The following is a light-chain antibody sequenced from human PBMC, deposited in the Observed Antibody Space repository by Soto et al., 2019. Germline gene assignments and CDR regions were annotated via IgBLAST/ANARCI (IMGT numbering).Light chain of an antibody. CDR1: QGISSY. J-gene: IGKJ4*01. CDR3: QQLKSYTLT. Sequence: DIQLTQSPSFLSASVGDRVTITYRASQGISSYLAWYQGKPGKAPKPLIYAASTLQSGVPSRFSGSGSGTEFTLTISSRQPEDFSTYYCQQLKSYTLTVGGGTKVEIK. CDR2: AAS. V-gene: IGKV1-9*01.